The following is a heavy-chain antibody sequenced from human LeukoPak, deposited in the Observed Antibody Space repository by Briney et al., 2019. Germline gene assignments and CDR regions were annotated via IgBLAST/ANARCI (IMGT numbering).Heavy chain of an antibody. J-gene: IGHJ4*02. CDR1: GFTFDDYA. V-gene: IGHV3-9*01. Sequence: GGSLRLSCAASGFTFDDYAMHWVRQAPGKGLEWVSGISWNSGSIGYADSVKGRFTISRDNAKNSLYLQMNSLRAEDTALYYCAKGSSGYYDSDYWGQGNLVTVSS. CDR2: ISWNSGSI. D-gene: IGHD3-22*01. CDR3: AKGSSGYYDSDY.